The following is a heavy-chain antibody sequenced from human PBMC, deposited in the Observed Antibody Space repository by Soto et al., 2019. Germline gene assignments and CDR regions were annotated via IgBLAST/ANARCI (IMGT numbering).Heavy chain of an antibody. V-gene: IGHV4-39*01. Sequence: SETLSLTCTVSGGSISSSSYYWGWIRQPPGKGLEWIGSIYYSGNTYYNPSLKSRVTISVDTSKNQFSLRLSSVTAADTAVYYCARRLTTIPFVEWYFDLWGRGTLVTVSS. CDR3: ARRLTTIPFVEWYFDL. CDR1: GGSISSSSYY. CDR2: IYYSGNT. J-gene: IGHJ2*01. D-gene: IGHD4-17*01.